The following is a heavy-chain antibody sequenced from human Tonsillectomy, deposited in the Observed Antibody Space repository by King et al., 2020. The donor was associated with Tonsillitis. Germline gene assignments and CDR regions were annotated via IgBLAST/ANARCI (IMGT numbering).Heavy chain of an antibody. D-gene: IGHD4/OR15-4a*01. Sequence: QEQLVQSGGGVVQPGGSLRLSCAASGFTFSNYGMHWVRQAPGKGLEWVAFIRYDGNNKYYADSVKGRLTISRDNSKNTLYLQMNSLRADDTAVYYCAKDVGARDSTNYYYCDYWGQGTLVTVSS. CDR2: IRYDGNNK. J-gene: IGHJ4*02. V-gene: IGHV3-30*02. CDR1: GFTFSNYG. CDR3: AKDVGARDSTNYYYCDY.